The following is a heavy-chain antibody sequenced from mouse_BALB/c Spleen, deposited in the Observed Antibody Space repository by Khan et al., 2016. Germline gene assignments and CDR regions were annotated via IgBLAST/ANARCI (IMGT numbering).Heavy chain of an antibody. J-gene: IGHJ2*01. CDR1: GFHIKDTY. Sequence: VQLQQSGAELVKPGASVKLSCTASGFHIKDTYMHWVKQRPEQGLEWIGRIDPASGHTQYDPKFLGKATITADTSSNTAFLQLSGLTSEDSAVYYVAPLTVTFDYWGQGTALTVSA. CDR3: APLTVTFDY. V-gene: IGHV14-3*02. D-gene: IGHD4-1*01. CDR2: IDPASGHT.